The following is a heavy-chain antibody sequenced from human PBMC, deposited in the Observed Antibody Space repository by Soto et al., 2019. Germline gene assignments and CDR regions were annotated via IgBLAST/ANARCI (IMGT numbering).Heavy chain of an antibody. CDR1: GFTVSSNY. Sequence: EVQLVESGGGLVQPGGSLRLSCAASGFTVSSNYMSWVRQAPGKGLERVSVIYSGGSTYYADSVKGRFTISRDNSKNTLYLQMNSLRAEDTAVYYCARGPGVVPTSPLWFDPWGQGTLVTVSS. CDR2: IYSGGST. J-gene: IGHJ5*02. V-gene: IGHV3-66*01. D-gene: IGHD3-3*01. CDR3: ARGPGVVPTSPLWFDP.